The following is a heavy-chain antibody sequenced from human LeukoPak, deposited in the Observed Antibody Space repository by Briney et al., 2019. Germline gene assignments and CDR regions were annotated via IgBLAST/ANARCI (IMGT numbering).Heavy chain of an antibody. CDR3: AREGQYVLRFLEWFPTYYYYGMGV. D-gene: IGHD3-3*01. CDR2: IKQDGSEK. V-gene: IGHV3-7*03. J-gene: IGHJ6*02. Sequence: GGSLRLSCAASGFTFSSYWMSWVRQAPGKGLEWVANIKQDGSEKYYVDSVKGRFTISRDNAKNSLYLQMNSLRAEDTAVYYCAREGQYVLRFLEWFPTYYYYGMGVWGQGTTVTVSS. CDR1: GFTFSSYW.